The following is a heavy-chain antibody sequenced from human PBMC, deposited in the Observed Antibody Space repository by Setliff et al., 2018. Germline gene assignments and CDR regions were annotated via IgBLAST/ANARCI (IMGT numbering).Heavy chain of an antibody. CDR3: ARDVFPYHYEGAFDI. CDR2: INPCSGRT. CDR1: GYTFTSHY. J-gene: IGHJ3*02. Sequence: EASVKVSCKASGYTFTSHYMHWVRQAPGLGLEWMGTINPCSGRTSYAQKFQGRVTMTRDTSTSTVYMDMSSLRSEDTAVYYCARDVFPYHYEGAFDIWGQGTMVTVS. V-gene: IGHV1-46*01. D-gene: IGHD3-22*01.